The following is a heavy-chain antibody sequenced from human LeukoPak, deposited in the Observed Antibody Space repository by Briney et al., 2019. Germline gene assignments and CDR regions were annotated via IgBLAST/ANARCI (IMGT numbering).Heavy chain of an antibody. D-gene: IGHD3-22*01. CDR3: ARESDGGGYRFDY. Sequence: PGGSLRLSCAASGFTFSGYEMIWVRQAPGQGLEWLSYISSSGDRTLYYAGSVKGRFTVSRDNARNSLFLQMNALTTEDTAICYCARESDGGGYRFDYWGQGALVTVSS. V-gene: IGHV3-48*03. CDR1: GFTFSGYE. J-gene: IGHJ4*02. CDR2: ISSSGDRTL.